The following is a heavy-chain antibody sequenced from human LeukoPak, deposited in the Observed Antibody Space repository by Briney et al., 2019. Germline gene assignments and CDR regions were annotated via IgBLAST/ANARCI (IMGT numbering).Heavy chain of an antibody. CDR2: IYYSGST. D-gene: IGHD1-26*01. Sequence: PSETLSLTCTVYGGSISSYYWSWIRQPPGKGLEWIGYIYYSGSTNYNPSLKSRVTISVDTSKNQFSLKLSSVTAADTAVYYCARHTDSGSRHDAFDIWGQGTMVTVSS. J-gene: IGHJ3*02. V-gene: IGHV4-59*08. CDR3: ARHTDSGSRHDAFDI. CDR1: GGSISSYY.